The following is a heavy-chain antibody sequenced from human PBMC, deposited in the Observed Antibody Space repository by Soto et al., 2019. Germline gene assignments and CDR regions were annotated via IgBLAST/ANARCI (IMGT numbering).Heavy chain of an antibody. CDR1: GFTFSSYG. CDR3: RTTGDDAFDI. CDR2: IWYDGSNK. V-gene: IGHV3-33*01. J-gene: IGHJ3*02. D-gene: IGHD1-1*01. Sequence: QVQLVESGGGVVQPGRSLRLSCAASGFTFSSYGMHWVRQAPGKGLEWVAVIWYDGSNKYYADSVKGRFTISRDNSKNTLYLQMNSLRAEDTAVYYCRTTGDDAFDIWGQGTKVTVSS.